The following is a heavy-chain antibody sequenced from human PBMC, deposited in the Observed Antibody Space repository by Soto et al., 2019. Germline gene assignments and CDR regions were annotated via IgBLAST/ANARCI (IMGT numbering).Heavy chain of an antibody. CDR2: IYYSGST. CDR1: GGSISSGDYY. J-gene: IGHJ4*02. Sequence: SETLSLTCTVSGGSISSGDYYWSLIRQHPGKGLEWIGYIYYSGSTYYNPSLKSRVIISVDTSKNQFSLKLSSVTAADTAVYYCARREANLAKDYFDSWGQGTLVTVSS. V-gene: IGHV4-30-4*08. CDR3: ARREANLAKDYFDS. D-gene: IGHD1-1*01.